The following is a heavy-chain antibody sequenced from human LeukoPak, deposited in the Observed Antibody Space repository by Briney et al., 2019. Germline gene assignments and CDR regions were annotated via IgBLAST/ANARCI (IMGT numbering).Heavy chain of an antibody. D-gene: IGHD5-12*01. V-gene: IGHV3-7*01. J-gene: IGHJ6*02. CDR3: ARDWSGSGYDSHRYYYYYGMDV. CDR1: GFTFTDYW. Sequence: PGGSLRLSCAASGFTFTDYWMSWVRQAPGKGLEWVANIKRDGSEKYYVDSVKGRFTISRDNAKNSLYLQLNSLRAEDTAVYYCARDWSGSGYDSHRYYYYYGMDVWGQGTTVTVSS. CDR2: IKRDGSEK.